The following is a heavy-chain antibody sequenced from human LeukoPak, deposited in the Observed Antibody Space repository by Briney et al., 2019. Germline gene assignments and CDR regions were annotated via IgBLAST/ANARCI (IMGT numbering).Heavy chain of an antibody. Sequence: ASVKVSCKASGYTFTRYAMNWVRQAPGQGLEWMGRINTNTGNPTYAQGFIGRFVFSLETSVSTAYLQISRLKAEDTAVYYCARAYYYDSPDAFDIWGQGTMVTVSS. CDR3: ARAYYYDSPDAFDI. J-gene: IGHJ3*02. CDR1: GYTFTRYA. V-gene: IGHV7-4-1*02. CDR2: INTNTGNP. D-gene: IGHD3-22*01.